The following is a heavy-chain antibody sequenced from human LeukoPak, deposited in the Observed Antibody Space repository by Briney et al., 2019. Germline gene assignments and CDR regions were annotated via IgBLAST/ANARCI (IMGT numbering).Heavy chain of an antibody. CDR3: TTDRWGRLDY. Sequence: PGGSLRLSCAASGFTFSSYAMSWVRQAPGKGLEWVSVISGSGGSTYYADSVKGRFTISRDNSKNTLYLQMNSLKTEDTAVYYCTTDRWGRLDYWGQGTLVTVSS. J-gene: IGHJ4*02. D-gene: IGHD3-16*01. V-gene: IGHV3-23*01. CDR2: ISGSGGST. CDR1: GFTFSSYA.